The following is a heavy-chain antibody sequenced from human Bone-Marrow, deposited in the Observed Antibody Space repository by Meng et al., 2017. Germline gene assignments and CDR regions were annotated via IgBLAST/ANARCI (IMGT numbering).Heavy chain of an antibody. CDR1: GFTFKDHA. D-gene: IGHD4-11*01. Sequence: SLKISWETSGFTFKDHARGWVRQRPGKRLEWVSGITWDSGSISYRDSVKGRFIISSDNAKRSVSLQMNSLRREDTAFYYWVKDRTYDFSVNSYFQNWGQGTLVTVSS. CDR2: ITWDSGSI. CDR3: VKDRTYDFSVNSYFQN. V-gene: IGHV3-9*01. J-gene: IGHJ1*01.